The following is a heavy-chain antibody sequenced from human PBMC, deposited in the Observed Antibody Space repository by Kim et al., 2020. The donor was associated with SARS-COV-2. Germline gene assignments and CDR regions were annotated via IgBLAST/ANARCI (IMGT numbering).Heavy chain of an antibody. D-gene: IGHD4-17*01. CDR1: GFTFSSYA. J-gene: IGHJ6*02. Sequence: GGSLRLSCAASGFTFSSYAMSWVRQAPGKGLEWVSAISGSGGSTYYADSVKGRFTISRDNSKNTLYLQMNSLRAEDTAVYYCAKDKTHGDYSYYYYGMDVWGQGTTVTVSS. CDR3: AKDKTHGDYSYYYYGMDV. V-gene: IGHV3-23*01. CDR2: ISGSGGST.